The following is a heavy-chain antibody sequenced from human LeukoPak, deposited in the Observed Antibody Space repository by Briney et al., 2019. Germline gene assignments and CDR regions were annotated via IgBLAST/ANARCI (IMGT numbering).Heavy chain of an antibody. CDR1: GYSISSGYY. CDR2: IYHSGST. CDR3: ARGMGATEEFDY. D-gene: IGHD1-26*01. J-gene: IGHJ4*02. Sequence: SETLSLTCTVSGYSISSGYYWGWIRQPPGKGLEWIGSIYHSGSTYYNPSLKSRVTISVDTSKNQFSLKLSSVTAADTAVYYCARGMGATEEFDYWGQGTLVTVSS. V-gene: IGHV4-38-2*02.